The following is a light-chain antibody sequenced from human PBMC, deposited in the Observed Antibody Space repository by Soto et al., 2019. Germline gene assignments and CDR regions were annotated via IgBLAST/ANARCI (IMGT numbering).Light chain of an antibody. CDR1: QSIDSE. CDR3: QQHKSYPRT. V-gene: IGKV1-5*03. CDR2: KVS. Sequence: DIQMTQFPSTLSASVGDRVTITCRASQSIDSELAWYQQQPGKAPKFLIYKVSTLESGVPSRFRGSGSGTELTLPISSLQPDDFGTYYCQQHKSYPRTFGQGTKVEIK. J-gene: IGKJ1*01.